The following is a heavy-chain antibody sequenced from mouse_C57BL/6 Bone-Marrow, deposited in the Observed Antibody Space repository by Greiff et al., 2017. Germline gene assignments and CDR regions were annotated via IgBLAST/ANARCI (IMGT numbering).Heavy chain of an antibody. J-gene: IGHJ2*01. D-gene: IGHD1-1*01. CDR2: IYPGDGDT. Sequence: VHLVESGPELVKPGASVKISCKASGYAFSSSWMNWVKQRPGKGLEWIGRIYPGDGDTNYNGKFKGKATLTADKSSSTAYMQLSSLTSEDSAVYFCARRDYYGYFDYWGQGTTLTVSS. CDR1: GYAFSSSW. CDR3: ARRDYYGYFDY. V-gene: IGHV1-82*01.